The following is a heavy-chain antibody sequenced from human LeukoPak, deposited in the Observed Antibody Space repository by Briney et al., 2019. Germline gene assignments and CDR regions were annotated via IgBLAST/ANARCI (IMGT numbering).Heavy chain of an antibody. V-gene: IGHV1-46*01. CDR2: INPSGGST. J-gene: IGHJ5*02. D-gene: IGHD2-2*01. CDR1: GYTFTSYD. Sequence: ASVKVSCKASGYTFTSYDMHWGRQAPGQGLEWMGVINPSGGSTSYAQKFQGRVTMTRDTSTSTVYMELSSLRSEDTAVYYCARNLGYCSSTSCIRSRFDPWGQGILVTVSS. CDR3: ARNLGYCSSTSCIRSRFDP.